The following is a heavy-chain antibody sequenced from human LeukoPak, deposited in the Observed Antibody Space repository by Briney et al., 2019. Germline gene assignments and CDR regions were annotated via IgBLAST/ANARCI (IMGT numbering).Heavy chain of an antibody. CDR3: ARGSWYVRWSHYYYMDV. CDR1: GYTFTSYD. J-gene: IGHJ6*03. V-gene: IGHV1-2*02. CDR2: INPNSGGT. Sequence: PAASVKVSCKASGYTFTSYDINWVRQATGQGLEWMGWINPNSGGTNYAQKFQGRVTMTRDTSISTAYMELSRLRSDDTAVYYCARGSWYVRWSHYYYMDVWGKGTTVTVSS. D-gene: IGHD6-13*01.